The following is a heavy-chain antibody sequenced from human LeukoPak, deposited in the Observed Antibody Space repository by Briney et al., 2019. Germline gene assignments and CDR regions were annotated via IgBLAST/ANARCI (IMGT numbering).Heavy chain of an antibody. D-gene: IGHD3-22*01. CDR1: GGSIGSNSYY. CDR3: ARLRYYSESNANNRFDY. CDR2: IYYSGST. J-gene: IGHJ4*02. Sequence: PSETLSLTCTVSGGSIGSNSYYWGWTRQPPGKGLEWIGSIYYSGSTYYNPSLKSRVTISVDTSKNQFSLKLSSVTAADTAVYYCARLRYYSESNANNRFDYWGQGTLVTVS. V-gene: IGHV4-39*07.